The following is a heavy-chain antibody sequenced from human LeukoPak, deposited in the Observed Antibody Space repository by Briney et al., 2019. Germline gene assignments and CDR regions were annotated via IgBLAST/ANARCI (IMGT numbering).Heavy chain of an antibody. Sequence: GGSLRLSCAASGFTFSSYGMHWVRQAPGKGLEWVAVIWYDGSNKYYADSVKGRFTISRDNSKNTLYLQMNSLRAEDTAVYYCARGPSFQWHFPFDYWGQGTLVTVSS. CDR1: GFTFSSYG. CDR2: IWYDGSNK. D-gene: IGHD6-19*01. V-gene: IGHV3-33*01. CDR3: ARGPSFQWHFPFDY. J-gene: IGHJ4*02.